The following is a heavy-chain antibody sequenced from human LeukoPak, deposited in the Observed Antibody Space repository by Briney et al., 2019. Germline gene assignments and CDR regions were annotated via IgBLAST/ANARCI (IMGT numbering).Heavy chain of an antibody. CDR3: ARDRGWLVPDY. D-gene: IGHD6-19*01. CDR1: GFTFRTYA. CDR2: ISYDGTNK. Sequence: SGGSLRLSCAASGFTFRTYAMHWVRQAPGKGLEWVAVISYDGTNKYYADSVKGRFTISRDNSKNTLYLQMNSLRADDTAVYYCARDRGWLVPDYWGQGTLVTVSS. V-gene: IGHV3-30-3*01. J-gene: IGHJ4*02.